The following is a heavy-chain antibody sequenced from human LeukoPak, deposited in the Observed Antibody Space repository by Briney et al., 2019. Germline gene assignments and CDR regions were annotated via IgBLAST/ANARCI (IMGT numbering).Heavy chain of an antibody. Sequence: GGSLRLSCAASGFTFSSYTMNWVRQAPGKGLEWVSSINSGRRFIYYADSVKGRFTISRDDAKNSLYLQMDSLRAEDTAVYYCVRESGGNDFDYWGQGTQVTVSS. V-gene: IGHV3-21*01. D-gene: IGHD4-23*01. J-gene: IGHJ4*02. CDR2: INSGRRFI. CDR3: VRESGGNDFDY. CDR1: GFTFSSYT.